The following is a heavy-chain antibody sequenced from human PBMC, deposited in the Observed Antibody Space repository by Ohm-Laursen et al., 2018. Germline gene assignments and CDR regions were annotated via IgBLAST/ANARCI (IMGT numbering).Heavy chain of an antibody. CDR3: AREYKWNYDLFTYIDY. CDR2: IYTSGST. Sequence: SDTLSLTCTVSGGSISSYYWSWIRQPAGKGLEWIGRIYTSGSTNYNPSLESRVTISADTSKNQFSLKLSSVTAADTAVYYCAREYKWNYDLFTYIDYWGQGTLVTVSS. J-gene: IGHJ4*02. V-gene: IGHV4-4*07. CDR1: GGSISSYY. D-gene: IGHD1-7*01.